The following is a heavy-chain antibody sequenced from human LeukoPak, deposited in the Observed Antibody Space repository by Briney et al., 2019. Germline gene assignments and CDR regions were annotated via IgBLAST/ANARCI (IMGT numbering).Heavy chain of an antibody. D-gene: IGHD3-10*01. CDR3: ARASGSDVLLWFGEFRQYYFDY. CDR1: GYTFTGYY. V-gene: IGHV1-2*04. Sequence: ASVKVSCKASGYTFTGYYMHWVRQAPGQGLEWMGWINPNSGGTNYAQKFQGWVTMTRDTSISTAYMELSRLRSDDTAVYYCARASGSDVLLWFGEFRQYYFDYWGQGTLVTVSS. CDR2: INPNSGGT. J-gene: IGHJ4*02.